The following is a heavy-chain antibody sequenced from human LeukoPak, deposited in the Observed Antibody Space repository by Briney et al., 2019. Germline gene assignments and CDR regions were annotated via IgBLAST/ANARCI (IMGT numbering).Heavy chain of an antibody. V-gene: IGHV3-23*01. D-gene: IGHD2-21*02. CDR1: GFTFSSYA. Sequence: GGSLRLSCAASGFTFSSYAMSWVRQAPGKGLEWVSAISGSGGSTYYADSVKGRFTISRDNSKNTLYLQMNSLRAEDTAVYYCASLAYCGGDCYSYSGAFDIWGQGTMVTVSS. CDR2: ISGSGGST. CDR3: ASLAYCGGDCYSYSGAFDI. J-gene: IGHJ3*02.